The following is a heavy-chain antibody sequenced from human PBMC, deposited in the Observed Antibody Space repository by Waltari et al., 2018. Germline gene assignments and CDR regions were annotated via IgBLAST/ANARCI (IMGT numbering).Heavy chain of an antibody. V-gene: IGHV4-34*01. CDR1: GGSFSGYY. J-gene: IGHJ5*02. Sequence: QVQLQQWGAGLLKPSETLSLTCAVYGGSFSGYYWSWIRQPPGKGLEWIGEINHSGSTNYNPSLKSRVTISVDTSKNQFSRKLSSVTAADTAVYYCARASLYDYVWGSYRTNWFDPWGQGTLVTVSS. CDR2: INHSGST. D-gene: IGHD3-16*02. CDR3: ARASLYDYVWGSYRTNWFDP.